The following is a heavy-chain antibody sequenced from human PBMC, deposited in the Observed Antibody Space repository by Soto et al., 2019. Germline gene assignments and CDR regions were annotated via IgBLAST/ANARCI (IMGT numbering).Heavy chain of an antibody. CDR3: ARGGATARSYFYMDV. CDR1: GFTFDDYG. J-gene: IGHJ6*03. V-gene: IGHV3-20*04. D-gene: IGHD1-26*01. Sequence: EVRLVESGGGAVRPGGSLRLSCEASGFTFDDYGMTWVRQAPGKGLEWVSCENWNGGTQGYADSVKGRFTISRDNAKNQLFLQMNSLRADDTAFYYCARGGATARSYFYMDVWANGTTVTV. CDR2: ENWNGGTQ.